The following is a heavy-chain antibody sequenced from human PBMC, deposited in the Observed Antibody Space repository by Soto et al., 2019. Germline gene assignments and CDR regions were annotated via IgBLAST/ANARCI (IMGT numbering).Heavy chain of an antibody. V-gene: IGHV4-39*02. Sequence: PADTLSLTGTVSGGSISSTSYYCAWVGQPPEIGLERSGSIYYLGSTYYNPSLKSRVTLSVDTCNNHFSLKLSSVTAADTALYFCARLEGDNGASYVEYFDSWGQGTLVTASS. J-gene: IGHJ4*02. CDR1: GGSISSTSYY. CDR2: IYYLGST. D-gene: IGHD2-8*01. CDR3: ARLEGDNGASYVEYFDS.